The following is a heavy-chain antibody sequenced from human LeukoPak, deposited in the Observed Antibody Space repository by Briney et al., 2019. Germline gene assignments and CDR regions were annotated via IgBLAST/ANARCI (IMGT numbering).Heavy chain of an antibody. CDR2: ISYDGSNK. CDR1: GFTFSSYA. V-gene: IGHV3-30-3*01. CDR3: ARGERGFIVVVPASRMED. Sequence: GRSLRLSCAASGFTFSSYAMHWVRQAPGKGLEWVAVISYDGSNKYYADSVKGRFTISRDNSKNTLYLQMNSLRAEDTAVYYCARGERGFIVVVPASRMEDWGQGTLVTVSS. D-gene: IGHD2-2*01. J-gene: IGHJ4*02.